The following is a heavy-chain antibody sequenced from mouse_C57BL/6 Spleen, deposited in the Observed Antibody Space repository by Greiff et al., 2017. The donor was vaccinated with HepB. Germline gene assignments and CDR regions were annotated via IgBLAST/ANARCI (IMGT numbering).Heavy chain of an antibody. CDR3: ARLGTFDY. J-gene: IGHJ2*01. D-gene: IGHD3-3*01. CDR1: GYTFTSYW. CDR2: IDPSDSYT. V-gene: IGHV1-59*01. Sequence: QVQLQQPGAELVRPGPSVKLSCKASGYTFTSYWMHWVKQRPGQGLEWIGVIDPSDSYTNYNQKFKGKATLTVDTSSSTAYMQLSSLTSEDSAVYYCARLGTFDYWGQGTTLTVSS.